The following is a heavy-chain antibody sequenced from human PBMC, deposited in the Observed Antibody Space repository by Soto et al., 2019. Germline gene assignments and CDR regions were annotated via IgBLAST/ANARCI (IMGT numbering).Heavy chain of an antibody. CDR3: AKPENFDY. J-gene: IGHJ4*02. V-gene: IGHV3-23*01. CDR1: GFAFSSYV. CDR2: ISGSGAGT. Sequence: GGSLRLSCAVSGFAFSSYVMSWVRQAPGKGLEWVSTISGSGAGTYYADSVRGRFTISRDNSKNTLYLQMNSLRAEDTAVYFCAKPENFDYWGQGTLVTVSS.